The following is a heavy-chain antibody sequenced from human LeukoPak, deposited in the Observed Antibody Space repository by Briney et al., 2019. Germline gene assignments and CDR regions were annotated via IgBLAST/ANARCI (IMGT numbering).Heavy chain of an antibody. CDR3: ARLSAAMGNDY. V-gene: IGHV3-30*04. J-gene: IGHJ4*02. D-gene: IGHD5-18*01. CDR1: GFTFSSYV. CDR2: ISYDGSNE. Sequence: PGRSLRLSCAASGFTFSSYVMHWVRQAPGRGLEWVAIISYDGSNEYYADSVKGRFTISRDNSKNTLYLQMNSLRAEDTAVYYCARLSAAMGNDYWGQGTLVTVSS.